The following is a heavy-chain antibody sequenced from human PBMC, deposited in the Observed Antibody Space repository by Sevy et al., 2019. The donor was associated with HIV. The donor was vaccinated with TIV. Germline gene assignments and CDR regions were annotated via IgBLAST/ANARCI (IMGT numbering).Heavy chain of an antibody. D-gene: IGHD5-18*01. Sequence: SETLSLTCAVSGAAVSGYFWSWVRQPPGKGLEWLGYIYDGGTTNYNPSLDSRPTISVDTSKNQFSLKLSSVTAADTAVYYCARGLQLWLGHFDYWGQGTLVTVSS. V-gene: IGHV4-59*02. J-gene: IGHJ4*02. CDR2: IYDGGTT. CDR1: GAAVSGYF. CDR3: ARGLQLWLGHFDY.